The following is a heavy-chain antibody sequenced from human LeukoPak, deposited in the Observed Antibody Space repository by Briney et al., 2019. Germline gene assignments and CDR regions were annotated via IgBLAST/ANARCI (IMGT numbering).Heavy chain of an antibody. D-gene: IGHD2-15*01. CDR3: ARGRGYE. CDR1: GGSISSYY. Sequence: SETLPVTCTVSGGSISSYYWSWIRQPPGKGLEWIGYIYYSGSTNYNPSLKSRVTISVDTSKNQFSLKLSSVTAADTAVYYCARGRGYEWGQGTLVTVSS. J-gene: IGHJ4*02. CDR2: IYYSGST. V-gene: IGHV4-59*01.